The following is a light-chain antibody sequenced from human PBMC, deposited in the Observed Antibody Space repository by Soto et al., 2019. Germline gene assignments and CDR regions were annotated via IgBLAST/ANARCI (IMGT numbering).Light chain of an antibody. CDR1: SSDVGGYNY. J-gene: IGLJ1*01. CDR3: CSYAGSYTPLYV. CDR2: DVS. V-gene: IGLV2-11*01. Sequence: QSALAQPRSVSGSPGQSVTISCTGTSSDVGGYNYVSWYQQHPGKAPKLMIYDVSKRPSGVPDRFSGSKSGNTASLTISGLQAEDEADYYCCSYAGSYTPLYVFGTGTKVTLL.